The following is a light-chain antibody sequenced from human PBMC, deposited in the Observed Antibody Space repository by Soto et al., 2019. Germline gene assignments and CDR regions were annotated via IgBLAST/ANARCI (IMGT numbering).Light chain of an antibody. CDR3: QQSGRSPS. Sequence: NQSPASLSAYPGERVTLSCRASQNIRSSLAWYQQRPGQAPRLLIYGASSRATGIPDRFSGSGSGTDFTLTFSRLEPEDFAVYFCQQSGRSPSFGGGTKVDIK. CDR2: GAS. V-gene: IGKV3-20*01. CDR1: QNIRSS. J-gene: IGKJ4*01.